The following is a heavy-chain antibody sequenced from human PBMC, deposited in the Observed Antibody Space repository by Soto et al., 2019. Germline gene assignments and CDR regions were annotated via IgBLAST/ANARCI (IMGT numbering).Heavy chain of an antibody. V-gene: IGHV3-48*01. Sequence: EVQLVESGGGLVQPGGSLRLSCAASGFTFSSYSMNWVRQAPGKGLEWVSYISSSSSTIYYADSVKGRFTISRDNAKNSLYLQMNSRRAEDTAVYYCATYGDPNFDYWGQGTLVTVSS. CDR3: ATYGDPNFDY. J-gene: IGHJ4*02. D-gene: IGHD4-17*01. CDR2: ISSSSSTI. CDR1: GFTFSSYS.